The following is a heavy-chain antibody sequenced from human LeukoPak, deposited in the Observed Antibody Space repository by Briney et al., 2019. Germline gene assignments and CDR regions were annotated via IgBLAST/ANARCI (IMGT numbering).Heavy chain of an antibody. J-gene: IGHJ4*02. V-gene: IGHV4-59*01. D-gene: IGHD1-1*01. Sequence: SETLSLTCAVYGGSFSGYYWSWIRQPPGKGLEWIGYIYYSGSTNYNPSLKSRVTISVDTSKNQFSLKLSSVTAADTAVYYCARALAGTTGWYFDYWGQGTLVTVSS. CDR3: ARALAGTTGWYFDY. CDR2: IYYSGST. CDR1: GGSFSGYY.